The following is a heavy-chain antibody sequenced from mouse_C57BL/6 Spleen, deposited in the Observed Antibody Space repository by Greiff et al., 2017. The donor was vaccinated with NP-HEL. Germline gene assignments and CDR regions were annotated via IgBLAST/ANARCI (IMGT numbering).Heavy chain of an antibody. J-gene: IGHJ3*01. V-gene: IGHV10-1*01. CDR2: IRSKSNNYAT. D-gene: IGHD2-10*02. CDR1: GFSFNTYA. CDR3: VRGMESFAY. Sequence: EVQRVESGGGLVQPKGSLKLSCAASGFSFNTYAMNWVRQAPGKGLEWVARIRSKSNNYATYYADSVKDRFTISRDDSESMLYLQMNNLKTEDTAMYYGVRGMESFAYWGQGTLVTVSA.